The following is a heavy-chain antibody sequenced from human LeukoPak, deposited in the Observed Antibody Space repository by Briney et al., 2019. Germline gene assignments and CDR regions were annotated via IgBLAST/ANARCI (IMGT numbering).Heavy chain of an antibody. J-gene: IGHJ4*02. CDR2: INQDGNQR. Sequence: GGSLTLSCAAPGFAFSAYWMSWVRQAPGKGLEWVAHINQDGNQRYYVVSVKGRFTISREKAKKSLYIKMNSLRAQETPVYYCSRYSGSGANCYAYWGQGTLVSVSS. CDR1: GFAFSAYW. CDR3: SRYSGSGANCYAY. V-gene: IGHV3-7*05. D-gene: IGHD2-15*01.